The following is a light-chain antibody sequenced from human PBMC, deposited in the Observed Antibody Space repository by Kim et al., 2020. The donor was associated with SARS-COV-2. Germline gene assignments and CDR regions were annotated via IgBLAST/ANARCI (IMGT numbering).Light chain of an antibody. CDR2: LAS. CDR1: QGINTY. CDR3: QHYVRFPYT. J-gene: IGKJ2*01. V-gene: IGKV1-5*03. Sequence: SATVGDKGTITCLARQGINTYLAWYQQRPGKAPKLLIYLASTLESGVPPRFSGSGFGTEFTLTINSLQPDGFATYYCQHYVRFPYTFGQGTKLEI.